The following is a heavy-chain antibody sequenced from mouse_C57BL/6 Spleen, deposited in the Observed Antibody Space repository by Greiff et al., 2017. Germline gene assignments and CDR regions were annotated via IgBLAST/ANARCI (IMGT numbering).Heavy chain of an antibody. CDR2: IDPSDSYT. D-gene: IGHD1-1*01. V-gene: IGHV1-69*01. Sequence: QVQLQQPGAELVMPGASVKLSCKASGYTFTSYWMHWVKQRPGQGLEWIGEIDPSDSYTHYNQKFKGKSTLTVDKSSSTASMQLSSLTSEDSAVYYCARRNYYGSRGDAMDYWGQGTSVTVSS. J-gene: IGHJ4*01. CDR3: ARRNYYGSRGDAMDY. CDR1: GYTFTSYW.